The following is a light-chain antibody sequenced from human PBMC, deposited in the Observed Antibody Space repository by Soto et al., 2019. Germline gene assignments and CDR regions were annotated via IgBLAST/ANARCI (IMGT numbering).Light chain of an antibody. J-gene: IGKJ1*01. Sequence: IQMTQSPSSLSASVGDRVTITCQATQDIRKYLNWYQQKPGKAPKLLIYAASTLETGVPSRFSGSGFGTEFTLTIASLQPDDSATYYCQQYNSFSKTFGRGTKVDIK. CDR1: QDIRKY. V-gene: IGKV1-5*01. CDR2: AAS. CDR3: QQYNSFSKT.